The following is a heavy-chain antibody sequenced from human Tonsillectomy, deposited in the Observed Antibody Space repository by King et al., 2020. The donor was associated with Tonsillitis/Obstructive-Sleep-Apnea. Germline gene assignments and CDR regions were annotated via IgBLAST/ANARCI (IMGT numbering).Heavy chain of an antibody. D-gene: IGHD2-8*01. CDR1: GFTFSNYA. CDR3: ARDLRPYCPNGVCNPFSY. J-gene: IGHJ4*02. Sequence: VQLVESGGGVVPPGMSLRLSCAASGFTFSNYAMHWVRQTPGKGLDWVASIAYDGSDKYYADSVKGRFTVSRDNSKNTLYLQMNSLRPEDTAVYYCARDLRPYCPNGVCNPFSYWGQGTLVTVAS. V-gene: IGHV3-30*04. CDR2: IAYDGSDK.